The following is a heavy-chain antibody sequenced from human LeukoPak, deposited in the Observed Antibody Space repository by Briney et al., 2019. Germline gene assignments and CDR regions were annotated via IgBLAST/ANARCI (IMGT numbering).Heavy chain of an antibody. CDR1: GFTFSTYA. D-gene: IGHD3-22*01. V-gene: IGHV3-23*01. J-gene: IGHJ4*02. CDR2: ISGSDGST. CDR3: ARYYDKSGYYGRHDY. Sequence: GRSPRLSCAASGFTFSTYAMSWVRQAPGKGLEWVSAISGSDGSTYYADAVKGRFTISRDNSKNTLYLQMNSLRAEDTAVYYCARYYDKSGYYGRHDYWGQGTLVTVSS.